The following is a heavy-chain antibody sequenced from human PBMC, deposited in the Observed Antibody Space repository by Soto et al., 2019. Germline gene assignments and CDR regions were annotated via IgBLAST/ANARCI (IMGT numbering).Heavy chain of an antibody. Sequence: QVQLVESGGGVVQPGRSLRLSCAASGFTFSSYGMHWVRQAPGKGLEWVAVIWYDGSNKYYADSVKGRFTISRDNSKNTLYLQMNSLRAEDTAVYYCARDMEGGYCISTSCYQDYYGMDVWGQGTTVTVSS. D-gene: IGHD2-2*01. J-gene: IGHJ6*02. V-gene: IGHV3-33*01. CDR3: ARDMEGGYCISTSCYQDYYGMDV. CDR2: IWYDGSNK. CDR1: GFTFSSYG.